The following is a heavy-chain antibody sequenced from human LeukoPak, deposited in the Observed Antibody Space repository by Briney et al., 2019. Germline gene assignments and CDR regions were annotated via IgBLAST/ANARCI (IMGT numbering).Heavy chain of an antibody. Sequence: PGGSLRLSCAASGFTFSSYAMSWVRQAPGKGLEWVSAISGSGGSTYYADSVKGRFTISRDNSKNTPYLQMNSLRAEDTAVYYCAKDRYDSSGYYYGYFDYWGQGTLVTVSS. CDR3: AKDRYDSSGYYYGYFDY. J-gene: IGHJ4*02. D-gene: IGHD3-22*01. CDR2: ISGSGGST. V-gene: IGHV3-23*01. CDR1: GFTFSSYA.